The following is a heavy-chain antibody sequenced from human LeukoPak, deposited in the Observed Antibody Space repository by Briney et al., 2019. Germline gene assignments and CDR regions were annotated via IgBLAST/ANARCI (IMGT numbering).Heavy chain of an antibody. CDR3: ARERIVAEHDAFDI. V-gene: IGHV3-21*01. CDR1: GFTFSSYN. J-gene: IGHJ3*02. Sequence: GGSLRLSCAASGFTFSSYNMNWVRQAPGKGLEWVSSISSSSSYIYYADSVKGRFTTSRDNAKNSLYLQMNSLRAEDTAVYYCARERIVAEHDAFDIWGQGTMVTVSS. CDR2: ISSSSSYI. D-gene: IGHD3-22*01.